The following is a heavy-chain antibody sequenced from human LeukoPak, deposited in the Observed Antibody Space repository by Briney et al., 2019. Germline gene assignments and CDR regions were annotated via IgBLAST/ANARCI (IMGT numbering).Heavy chain of an antibody. CDR3: ARHYCSSTSCYGFDP. CDR1: GYSFTSYW. D-gene: IGHD2-2*01. V-gene: IGHV5-51*01. CDR2: IYPGDSDT. Sequence: GESLKISCKGSGYSFTSYWISWVRQMPGKGLEWMGIIYPGDSDTRYSPSFQGQVTISADKSISTAYLQWSSLKASDTAMYYCARHYCSSTSCYGFDPWGQGTLVTVSS. J-gene: IGHJ5*02.